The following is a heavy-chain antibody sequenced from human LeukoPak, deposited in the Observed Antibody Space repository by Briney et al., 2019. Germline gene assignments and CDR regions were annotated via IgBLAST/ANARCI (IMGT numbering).Heavy chain of an antibody. D-gene: IGHD1-26*01. V-gene: IGHV3-48*04. Sequence: GGSLRLSCAASGFTFSSYSMNWVRQAPGKGLEWVSHISSSGSTIYYADSVKGRFTISRDNAKNSLYLQMNSLRAEDTAVFYCVRGRWEFDYWGQGTLVTVSS. CDR2: ISSSGSTI. CDR3: VRGRWEFDY. J-gene: IGHJ4*02. CDR1: GFTFSSYS.